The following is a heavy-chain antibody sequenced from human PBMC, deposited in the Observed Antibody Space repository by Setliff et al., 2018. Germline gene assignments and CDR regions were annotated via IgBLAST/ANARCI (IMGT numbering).Heavy chain of an antibody. CDR2: ISSSGNTI. D-gene: IGHD5-18*01. V-gene: IGHV3-11*01. Sequence: GGSLRLSCAVSGFIFSDYYMSWIRQAPGKGLEWVSYISSSGNTIYYAGSVKGRFTISRDNAKNSLYLQMNSLRAEDTAMYYCARDLDTAMTRGAFDIWGQGTMVTVSS. CDR1: GFIFSDYY. CDR3: ARDLDTAMTRGAFDI. J-gene: IGHJ3*02.